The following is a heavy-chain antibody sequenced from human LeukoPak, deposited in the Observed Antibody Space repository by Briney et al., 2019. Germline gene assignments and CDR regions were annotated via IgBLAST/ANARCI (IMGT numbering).Heavy chain of an antibody. D-gene: IGHD2-2*01. CDR3: ARWAGERDCSSTSCPRNWFDP. CDR1: GGSISSYY. Sequence: SETLSLTCTVSGGSISSYYWSWIRQPPGKGLEWIGYIYYSGSTNYNPSLKSRVTISVDTCKNQFSLKLSSVTAADTAVYYCARWAGERDCSSTSCPRNWFDPWGQGTLVTVSS. CDR2: IYYSGST. V-gene: IGHV4-59*01. J-gene: IGHJ5*02.